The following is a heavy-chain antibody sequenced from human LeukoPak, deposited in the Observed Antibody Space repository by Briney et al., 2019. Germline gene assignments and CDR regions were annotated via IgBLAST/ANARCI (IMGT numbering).Heavy chain of an antibody. V-gene: IGHV1-2*02. D-gene: IGHD1-26*01. J-gene: IGHJ4*02. CDR1: GYTFTGYY. CDR3: ARDLIVGATSNPTADY. Sequence: ASVKVSCKASGYTFTGYYMHWVRQAPGQGLEWMGWINPNSGGTNYAQKFQGRVTMTRDTSISTAYMELSRLRSDDTAVYYCARDLIVGATSNPTADYWGQGTLVTVSS. CDR2: INPNSGGT.